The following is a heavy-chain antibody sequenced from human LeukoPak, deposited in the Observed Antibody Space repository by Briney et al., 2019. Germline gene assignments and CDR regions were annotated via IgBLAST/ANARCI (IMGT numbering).Heavy chain of an antibody. J-gene: IGHJ4*02. Sequence: GGSLRLSCAASGFSFSGSAMHCVRQASGKGLEWVGRIRSRANSYATAYAPSVKGRFTISRDDSKNTAYLQINSLKTEDTAVYYCTRPWGDSSQGQFDYWGQGTLVTVSS. CDR3: TRPWGDSSQGQFDY. D-gene: IGHD6-13*01. CDR2: IRSRANSYAT. V-gene: IGHV3-73*01. CDR1: GFSFSGSA.